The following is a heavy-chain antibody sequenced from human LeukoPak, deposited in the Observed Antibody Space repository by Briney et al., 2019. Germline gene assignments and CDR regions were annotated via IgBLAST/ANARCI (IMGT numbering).Heavy chain of an antibody. J-gene: IGHJ5*02. CDR2: MYYSGST. D-gene: IGHD3-22*01. CDR3: ARPYYYDSRIDP. Sequence: PSETLSLTCTVSGGSISSGDYYWRWIRQPPGKGLEWIAYMYYSGSTYYNPSLKSRVTMSADTSKNQLSLKLSSVTAADTAVYYCARPYYYDSRIDPWGQGILVTVSS. CDR1: GGSISSGDYY. V-gene: IGHV4-30-4*01.